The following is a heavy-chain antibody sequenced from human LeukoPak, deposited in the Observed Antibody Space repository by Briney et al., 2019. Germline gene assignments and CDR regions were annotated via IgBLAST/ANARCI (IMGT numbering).Heavy chain of an antibody. CDR2: MWNDGSHE. CDR3: AKDATEYGDSHFDC. V-gene: IGHV3-33*06. Sequence: PGRSLRLSCAASGFTFSSYGMHWVRQAPGKGLEWVAVMWNDGSHEYYADSEKGRFTISRDNSRNTVYLQMSDLRGEDTAVYYCAKDATEYGDSHFDCWGQGSLVTVSS. J-gene: IGHJ4*02. D-gene: IGHD4-17*01. CDR1: GFTFSSYG.